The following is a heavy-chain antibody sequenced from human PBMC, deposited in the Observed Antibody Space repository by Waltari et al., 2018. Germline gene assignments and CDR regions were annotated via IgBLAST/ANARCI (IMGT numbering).Heavy chain of an antibody. CDR3: ARRGFYCSGGSCYSSFDY. V-gene: IGHV4-39*07. CDR2: IYYSGST. Sequence: QLQLQESGPGLVKPSETLSLTCPVPGGPISSSSYYWGWIRQPPGKGRAWIGSIYYSGSTYYNPSLKSRVTISVDTSKNQFSLKLSSVTAADTAVYYCARRGFYCSGGSCYSSFDYWGQGTLVTVSS. CDR1: GGPISSSSYY. D-gene: IGHD2-15*01. J-gene: IGHJ4*02.